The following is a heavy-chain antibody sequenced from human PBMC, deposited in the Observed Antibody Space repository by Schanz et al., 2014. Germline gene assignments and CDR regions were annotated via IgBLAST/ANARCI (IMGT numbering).Heavy chain of an antibody. CDR1: GFKFSIYA. V-gene: IGHV3-30*04. J-gene: IGHJ4*02. CDR2: ISYDGRSK. CDR3: ASADYTNYFDY. D-gene: IGHD4-4*01. Sequence: QVQLVDSGGGVVQPGRSLRLSCAASGFKFSIYAMHWVRQAPGKGLEWVAVISYDGRSKDYAGSVKGRFTISRDNSKNTVFLQMNSLRGEDTAVYYCASADYTNYFDYWGQGTLVTVSS.